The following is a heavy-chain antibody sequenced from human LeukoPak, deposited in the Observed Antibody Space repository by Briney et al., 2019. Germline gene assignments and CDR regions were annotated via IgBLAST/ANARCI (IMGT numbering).Heavy chain of an antibody. CDR3: AAALVGATTPFDY. Sequence: VASVKVSCKTSGFTFTTSAMQWVRQARGQRLEWIGWIVVGSGNTNYAQKFQERVTITRDMSTSTAYMELSSLRSEDTAVYYCAAALVGATTPFDYWGQGTLVTVSS. V-gene: IGHV1-58*02. CDR1: GFTFTTSA. CDR2: IVVGSGNT. D-gene: IGHD1-26*01. J-gene: IGHJ4*02.